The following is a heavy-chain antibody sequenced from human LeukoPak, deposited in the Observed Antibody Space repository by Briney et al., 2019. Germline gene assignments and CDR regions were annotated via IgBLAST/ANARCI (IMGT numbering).Heavy chain of an antibody. Sequence: GESLKISCKGSGYSFTSYWISWVRQMPGKGLEWMGRIDPSDSYTNYSPSFQGHVTISADKSISTAYLQWSSLKASDTAMYYCARGVMVRGVIITFDYWGQGTLVTVSS. CDR2: IDPSDSYT. CDR1: GYSFTSYW. V-gene: IGHV5-10-1*01. J-gene: IGHJ4*02. D-gene: IGHD3-10*01. CDR3: ARGVMVRGVIITFDY.